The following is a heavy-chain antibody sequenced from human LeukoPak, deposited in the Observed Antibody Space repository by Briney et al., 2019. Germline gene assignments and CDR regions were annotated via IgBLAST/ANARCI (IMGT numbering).Heavy chain of an antibody. CDR1: GFTFSDYY. CDR2: INSCSSYT. D-gene: IGHD3-9*01. CDR3: ARDGHYDILTGYVVGYFDY. Sequence: GGSLRLSCAASGFTFSDYYMSWIRQAPGKGLEWVSYINSCSSYTNYADSVKGRFTISRDNAKNSLYLQMNSLRAEDTAVYYCARDGHYDILTGYVVGYFDYWGQGTLVTVSS. V-gene: IGHV3-11*05. J-gene: IGHJ4*02.